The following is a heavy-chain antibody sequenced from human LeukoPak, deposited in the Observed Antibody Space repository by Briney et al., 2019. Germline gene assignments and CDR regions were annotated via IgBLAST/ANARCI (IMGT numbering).Heavy chain of an antibody. CDR3: AKVGYGWYEVGY. CDR2: IRYDGSEG. D-gene: IGHD6-19*01. J-gene: IGHJ4*02. Sequence: GGSLRLSCAASGFTFSTYGMHWVRQAPGTGLDWVAFIRYDGSEGYYADSVKDRFTVSRDNSKNTLYLQMNSLRVEDTAVYYCAKVGYGWYEVGYWGQGTLVTVSS. CDR1: GFTFSTYG. V-gene: IGHV3-30*02.